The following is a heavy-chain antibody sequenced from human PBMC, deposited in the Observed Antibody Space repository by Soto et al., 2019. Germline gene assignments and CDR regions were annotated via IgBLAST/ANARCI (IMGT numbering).Heavy chain of an antibody. V-gene: IGHV4-31*03. CDR2: IYYSGST. J-gene: IGHJ5*02. D-gene: IGHD3-10*01. CDR3: ARDHLTYYYGSGSLGSGWFDP. Sequence: QVQLQESGPGLVKPSQTLSLTCTVSGGSISSGGYYWSWIRQHPGKGLEWIGYIYYSGSTYYNPSLKSRVTISVDTSKNQFSLKLSSVTAADTAVYYCARDHLTYYYGSGSLGSGWFDPWGQGTLVTVSS. CDR1: GGSISSGGYY.